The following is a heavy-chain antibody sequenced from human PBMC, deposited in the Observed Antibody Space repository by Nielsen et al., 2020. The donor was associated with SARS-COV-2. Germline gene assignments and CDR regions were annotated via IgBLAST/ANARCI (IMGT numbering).Heavy chain of an antibody. CDR3: ASGSLFGESLGYYGMDV. J-gene: IGHJ6*02. CDR2: ISAYNGNT. Sequence: ASVKVSCKASGYTFTSYGISWVRQAPGQGLEWMGWISAYNGNTNYAQKLQGRVTMTTDTSTSTAYMEPRSLRSDDTAVYYCASGSLFGESLGYYGMDVWGQGTTVTVSS. CDR1: GYTFTSYG. V-gene: IGHV1-18*01. D-gene: IGHD3-10*02.